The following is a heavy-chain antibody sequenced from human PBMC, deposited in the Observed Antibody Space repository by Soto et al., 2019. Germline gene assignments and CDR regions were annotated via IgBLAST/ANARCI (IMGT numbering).Heavy chain of an antibody. V-gene: IGHV4-39*01. CDR3: ARQPYYYDSSGYYPDWFDP. D-gene: IGHD3-22*01. CDR2: IYYSGST. CDR1: GGSISSSSYY. J-gene: IGHJ5*02. Sequence: SETLSLTCTVSGGSISSSSYYWGWIRQPPGKGLEWIGSIYYSGSTYYNPSLKSRVTISVDTSKNQFSLKLSSVTAADTAVYYCARQPYYYDSSGYYPDWFDPWGQGTLVTVSS.